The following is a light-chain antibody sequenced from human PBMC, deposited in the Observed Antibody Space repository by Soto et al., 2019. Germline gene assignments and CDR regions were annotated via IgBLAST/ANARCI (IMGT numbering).Light chain of an antibody. CDR2: DVS. V-gene: IGLV2-18*02. Sequence: QSALTQPPSVSGSPGQSVAISCTGTSSDVGSYNRVSWYQQPPGTAPKLMIFDVSNRPAGVPDRFSGSKSGNTASLTISGLQAEDEAYYYCSSYTTSSTYVLGTGTKLTVL. CDR3: SSYTTSSTYV. J-gene: IGLJ1*01. CDR1: SSDVGSYNR.